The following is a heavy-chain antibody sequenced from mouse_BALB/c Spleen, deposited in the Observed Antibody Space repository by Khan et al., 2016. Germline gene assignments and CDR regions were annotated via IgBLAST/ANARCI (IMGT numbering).Heavy chain of an antibody. CDR1: GYTFTSYY. J-gene: IGHJ3*01. CDR2: INPSNGGT. V-gene: IGHV1S81*02. D-gene: IGHD2-4*01. Sequence: QVQLQQPGAELVKPGASVKLSCKASGYTFTSYYMYWVKQRPGQGLEWIGGINPSNGGTNFNEKFKSKATLTVDKSSSTAYMQLSSLTSEDSAVYYCTRENYDGAWFAYWGQGTLVTVSA. CDR3: TRENYDGAWFAY.